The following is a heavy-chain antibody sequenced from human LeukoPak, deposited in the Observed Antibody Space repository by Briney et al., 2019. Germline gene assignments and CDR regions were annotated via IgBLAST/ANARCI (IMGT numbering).Heavy chain of an antibody. D-gene: IGHD3-10*01. CDR1: GFSLSTSGVG. Sequence: SGPTLVNPTQTLTLTCTFSGFSLSTSGVGVGWIRQPPGKALEWLALIYWNDDKRYSPSLKSRLTITKDTSKNQVVLTMTNMDPVDTATYYCAYLTSVRTDKYFDYWGQGTLVTVSS. V-gene: IGHV2-5*01. CDR2: IYWNDDK. CDR3: AYLTSVRTDKYFDY. J-gene: IGHJ4*02.